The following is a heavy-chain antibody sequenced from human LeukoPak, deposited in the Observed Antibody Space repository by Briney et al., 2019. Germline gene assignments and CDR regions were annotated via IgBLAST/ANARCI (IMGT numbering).Heavy chain of an antibody. D-gene: IGHD2-15*01. CDR3: ASHVVVVAATRGATVTRRGRYYFDY. CDR1: SGSFSGYY. J-gene: IGHJ4*02. Sequence: SETLSLTCSVYSGSFSGYYWSWIRQPPGKGLEWIGSIYYSGSTYYNPSLKSRVAISVDTSKNQFSLKLSSVTAADTAVYYCASHVVVVAATRGATVTRRGRYYFDYWGQGTLVTVSS. V-gene: IGHV4-34*01. CDR2: IYYSGST.